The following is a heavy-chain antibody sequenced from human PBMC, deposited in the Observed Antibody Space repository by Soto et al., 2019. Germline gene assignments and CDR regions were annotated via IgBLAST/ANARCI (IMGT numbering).Heavy chain of an antibody. CDR2: INSDGSST. J-gene: IGHJ4*02. CDR1: GFTFSSYW. D-gene: IGHD3-10*01. V-gene: IGHV3-74*01. CDR3: ARDHLPLYYHGVPDY. Sequence: GGSLRLSCAASGFTFSSYWMHWVRQAPGKGLVWVSRINSDGSSTSYADSVKGRFTISRDNAKNTLYLQMNSLRAEDTAVYYCARDHLPLYYHGVPDYWGQGTLVTVSS.